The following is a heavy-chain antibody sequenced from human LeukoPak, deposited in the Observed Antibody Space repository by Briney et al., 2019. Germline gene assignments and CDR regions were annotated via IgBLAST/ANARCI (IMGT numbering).Heavy chain of an antibody. D-gene: IGHD1-26*01. Sequence: PGGSLRLSCAASGFTFSSYWMSWVRQAPGKGLEWVANIKQDGSEKYYVDSVKGRFTISRDNAKNSLYLQMNSLRAEDTAVYYCARDPRAGNYYYYGMDVWGQGTTVTVFS. V-gene: IGHV3-7*01. J-gene: IGHJ6*02. CDR3: ARDPRAGNYYYYGMDV. CDR1: GFTFSSYW. CDR2: IKQDGSEK.